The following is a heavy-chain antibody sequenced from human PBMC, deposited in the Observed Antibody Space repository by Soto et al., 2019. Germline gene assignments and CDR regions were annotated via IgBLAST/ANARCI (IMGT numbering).Heavy chain of an antibody. CDR2: ISDDGSTA. Sequence: GGSLRLSCAVSGFTFSAYWMHWVRQVPGKGLTWVSRISDDGSTATYADSVKGRFVISRDNAKNSLYLEMNTLRVDDSGLYYCARGPRVSSTGTGAHWGRGTLVTVS. CDR3: ARGPRVSSTGTGAH. J-gene: IGHJ4*02. V-gene: IGHV3-74*01. CDR1: GFTFSAYW. D-gene: IGHD1-1*01.